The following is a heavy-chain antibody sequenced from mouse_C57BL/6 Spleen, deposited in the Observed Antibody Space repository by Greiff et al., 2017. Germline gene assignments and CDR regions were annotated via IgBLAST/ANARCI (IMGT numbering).Heavy chain of an antibody. CDR3: ARDYYGSSYVFAY. Sequence: EVKVEESGGGLVKPGGSLKLSCAASGFTFSSYAMSWVRQTPEKRLEWVATISDGGSYTYYPDNVKGRFTISRDNAKNNLYLQMSHLKSEDTAMYYCARDYYGSSYVFAYWGQGTLVTVSA. V-gene: IGHV5-4*01. D-gene: IGHD1-1*01. CDR2: ISDGGSYT. CDR1: GFTFSSYA. J-gene: IGHJ3*01.